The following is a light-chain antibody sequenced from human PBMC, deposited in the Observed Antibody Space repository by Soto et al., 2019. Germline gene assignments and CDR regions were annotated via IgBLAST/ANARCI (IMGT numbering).Light chain of an antibody. Sequence: EVVLTQFPVTLSVSPGEKTTLSCRATESVSTNLAWYQQKPGQAPRRLIHGASIRATGIPARFSASAAGTEYTLTISGLQSEDFAVYYCQQYNKWPLTFGGGTKVEIK. J-gene: IGKJ4*01. CDR1: ESVSTN. CDR3: QQYNKWPLT. CDR2: GAS. V-gene: IGKV3-15*01.